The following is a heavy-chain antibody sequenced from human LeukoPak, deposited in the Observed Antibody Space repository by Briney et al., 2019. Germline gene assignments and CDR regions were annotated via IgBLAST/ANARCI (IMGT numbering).Heavy chain of an antibody. V-gene: IGHV1-2*02. Sequence: GASVKVSCRASGFTFTGYHIQWVRQAPGQGLEWMGWINPDSGDTNYAQKFQGRVTMTRDTSISTAYMELSSLRSDDTAVYYCARDRSSGWQGVLALHYNWFDPWGQGTLVTVSS. J-gene: IGHJ5*02. D-gene: IGHD6-19*01. CDR3: ARDRSSGWQGVLALHYNWFDP. CDR1: GFTFTGYH. CDR2: INPDSGDT.